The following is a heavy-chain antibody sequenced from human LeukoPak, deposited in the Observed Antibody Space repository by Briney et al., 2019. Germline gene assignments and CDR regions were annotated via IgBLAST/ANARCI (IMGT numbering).Heavy chain of an antibody. D-gene: IGHD3-22*01. CDR1: GGSFSGYY. V-gene: IGHV4-34*01. Sequence: SETLSLTCAVYGGSFSGYYWSWIRQPPGKGLEWIGEINHSGSTNYNPSLKSRVTISVDTSKNQFSLKLSSVTAADTAVYYCARGYYDSSGYYPYYFDYWGQGTLVTVSS. CDR2: INHSGST. J-gene: IGHJ4*02. CDR3: ARGYYDSSGYYPYYFDY.